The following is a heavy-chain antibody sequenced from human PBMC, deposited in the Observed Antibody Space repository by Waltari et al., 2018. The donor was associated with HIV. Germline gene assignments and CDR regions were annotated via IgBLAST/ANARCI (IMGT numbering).Heavy chain of an antibody. Sequence: QVQLVQSGAEVKKPGASVKVSCKASGYTFTDYDFNWVRQAPGQGLEWMGLMNPNTGKAGYAKRFQGRVTLTRNTSMNTAYMELNRLRSEDTAVYYCARGPGGYDFWSGLYYYYYGLDVWGQGTTVTVSS. D-gene: IGHD3-3*01. J-gene: IGHJ6*02. CDR3: ARGPGGYDFWSGLYYYYYGLDV. CDR1: GYTFTDYD. V-gene: IGHV1-8*01. CDR2: MNPNTGKA.